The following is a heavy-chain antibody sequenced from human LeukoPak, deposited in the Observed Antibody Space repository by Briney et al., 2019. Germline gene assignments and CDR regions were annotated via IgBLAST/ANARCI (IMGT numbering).Heavy chain of an antibody. Sequence: SQTLSLTCAISGDSVSRNTGSWNWIRQSPSRGLEWLGRTYYRSKWYNDYAVSVRSRITINPGTSENQFSLQLTSATPEDTAVYYCASQEKLQAHTFDIWGQGTMVTVSS. CDR1: GDSVSRNTGS. J-gene: IGHJ3*02. V-gene: IGHV6-1*01. D-gene: IGHD6-6*01. CDR3: ASQEKLQAHTFDI. CDR2: TYYRSKWYN.